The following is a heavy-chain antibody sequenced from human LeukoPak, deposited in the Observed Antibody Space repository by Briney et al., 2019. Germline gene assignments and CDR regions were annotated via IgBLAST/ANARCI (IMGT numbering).Heavy chain of an antibody. CDR3: ARAPTHSRGGSWPPWFDP. Sequence: SETLSLTCTVSGGSVNSGSYYWSWIRQPPGKGLEWIGCIYYTGSTNYNPSLKSRVTISVDTSKNQFSLKLSSVTAADTAVYYCARAPTHSRGGSWPPWFDPWGQGTLVTVSS. D-gene: IGHD2-15*01. J-gene: IGHJ5*02. CDR2: IYYTGST. V-gene: IGHV4-61*01. CDR1: GGSVNSGSYY.